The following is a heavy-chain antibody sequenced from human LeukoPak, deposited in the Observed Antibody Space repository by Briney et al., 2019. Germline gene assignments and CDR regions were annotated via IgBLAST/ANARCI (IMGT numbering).Heavy chain of an antibody. CDR1: GFTFSSYG. Sequence: GGSLRLSCAASGFTFSSYGMHWVRQAPGKGLEWVAVIWYDGSNKYYADSVKGRFTISRDNSKNTLYLQMNSLRAEDTAVYYCARHYCSGGSCYFDYWGQGTLVTVSS. J-gene: IGHJ4*02. CDR3: ARHYCSGGSCYFDY. V-gene: IGHV3-33*08. CDR2: IWYDGSNK. D-gene: IGHD2-15*01.